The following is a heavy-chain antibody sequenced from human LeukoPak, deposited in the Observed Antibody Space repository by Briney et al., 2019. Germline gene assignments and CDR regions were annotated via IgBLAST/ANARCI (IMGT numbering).Heavy chain of an antibody. CDR1: GFTFSSYA. D-gene: IGHD2-15*01. CDR2: ISGSGGST. J-gene: IGHJ4*02. Sequence: PGGSLRLSCPASGFTFSSYAMSWVRQAPGKGQEWVSAISGSGGSTYYADSVTGRFTISRDNSKNTLYLQMNSLRAEDTAVYYCAKMPSSFYCSGGSCRYYFDCWGQGTLVSVSS. V-gene: IGHV3-23*01. CDR3: AKMPSSFYCSGGSCRYYFDC.